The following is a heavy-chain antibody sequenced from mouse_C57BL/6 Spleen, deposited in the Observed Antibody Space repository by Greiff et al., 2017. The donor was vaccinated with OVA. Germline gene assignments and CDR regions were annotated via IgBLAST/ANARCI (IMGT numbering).Heavy chain of an antibody. CDR1: GFTFSSYA. CDR3: TKTNWDDYAMDY. CDR2: ISSGGDYI. D-gene: IGHD4-1*01. V-gene: IGHV5-9-1*02. Sequence: EVQRVESGEGLVKPGGSLKLSCAASGFTFSSYAMSWVRQTPEKRLEWVAYISSGGDYIYYADTVKGRFTISRDNARNTLYLQMSSLKSEDTAMYYCTKTNWDDYAMDYWGQGTSVTVSS. J-gene: IGHJ4*01.